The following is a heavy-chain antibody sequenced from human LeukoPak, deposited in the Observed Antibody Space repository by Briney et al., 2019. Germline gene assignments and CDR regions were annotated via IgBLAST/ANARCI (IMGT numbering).Heavy chain of an antibody. CDR3: VYSGNFRFDY. D-gene: IGHD1-26*01. J-gene: IGHJ4*02. CDR1: GFTFSSYW. V-gene: IGHV3-74*01. CDR2: ISPDGTST. Sequence: PGGSLRLSCAASGFTFSSYWMYWVRQAPGKGLLWVSRISPDGTSTTYADSVKGRFTISRDNAKNTLYLQMNTLRAEDTAVYYCVYSGNFRFDYWGQGTLVTVSS.